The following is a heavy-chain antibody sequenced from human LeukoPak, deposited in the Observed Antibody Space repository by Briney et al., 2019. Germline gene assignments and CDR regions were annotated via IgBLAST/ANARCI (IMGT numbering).Heavy chain of an antibody. CDR2: INWNGGST. Sequence: SGGSLRLSCAASGFTFSDYYMSWIRQAPGKGLEWVSGINWNGGSTGYADSVKGRFTISRDNAKNSLYLQMNSLRAEDTALYYCARVRVNITMVRGVIFGNSIYYYYYYMDVWGKGATVTVSS. D-gene: IGHD3-10*01. V-gene: IGHV3-20*04. J-gene: IGHJ6*03. CDR3: ARVRVNITMVRGVIFGNSIYYYYYYMDV. CDR1: GFTFSDYY.